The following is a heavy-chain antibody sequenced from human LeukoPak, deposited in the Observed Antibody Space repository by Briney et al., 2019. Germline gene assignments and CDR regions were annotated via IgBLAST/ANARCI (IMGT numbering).Heavy chain of an antibody. CDR1: GFTFSSYA. CDR3: AKFYSGYDSSFDY. J-gene: IGHJ4*02. D-gene: IGHD5-12*01. Sequence: GGSLRLSCAASGFTFSSYAMSWVRQAPGKGLEWVSAISGSGGSTYYADSVKGRFTISRDNSKNTLYLQMNGLRAEDTAVYYCAKFYSGYDSSFDYWGQGTLVTVSS. V-gene: IGHV3-23*01. CDR2: ISGSGGST.